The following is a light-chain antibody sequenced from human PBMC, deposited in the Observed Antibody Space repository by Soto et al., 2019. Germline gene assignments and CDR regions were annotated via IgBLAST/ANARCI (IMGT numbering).Light chain of an antibody. Sequence: QSALTQPPSVSGAPGQRVTISCTGSSSNIGAGYDVHWYQQRPGTAPKLLIYGNKNRPSGVPDRFSGSKSGTSASLAITGLQAEDEADHYCQSYDSSLSVSYVFGTGTKVTVL. CDR1: SSNIGAGYD. J-gene: IGLJ1*01. CDR3: QSYDSSLSVSYV. V-gene: IGLV1-40*01. CDR2: GNK.